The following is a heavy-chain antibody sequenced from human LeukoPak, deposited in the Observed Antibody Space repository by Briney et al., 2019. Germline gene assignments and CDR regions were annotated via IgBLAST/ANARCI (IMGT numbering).Heavy chain of an antibody. CDR3: ARGTRPGYFDY. D-gene: IGHD1-14*01. CDR2: IYHSGST. V-gene: IGHV4-38-2*02. J-gene: IGHJ4*02. Sequence: SETLSLTCTVSGYSISSGYYWGWIRQPPGKGLEWIGSIYHSGSTYYNPSLKSRVTISVDTSKNQFSLKLSSVTAADTAVYYCARGTRPGYFDYWGQGTLVTVSS. CDR1: GYSISSGYY.